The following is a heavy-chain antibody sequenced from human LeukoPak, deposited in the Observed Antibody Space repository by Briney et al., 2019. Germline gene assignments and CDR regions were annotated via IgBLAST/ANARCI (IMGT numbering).Heavy chain of an antibody. CDR3: ASGRKEQYYDFWSGQENWFDP. V-gene: IGHV3-21*01. CDR2: ISSSSSYI. Sequence: GGSLRVSCAASTFTFGSSAMSWVRQAPGKGLEWVSSISSSSSYIYYADSVKGRFTISRDNAKNSLYLQMNRLRAEDTAVYYCASGRKEQYYDFWSGQENWFDPWGQGTLVTVSS. J-gene: IGHJ5*02. D-gene: IGHD3-3*01. CDR1: TFTFGSSA.